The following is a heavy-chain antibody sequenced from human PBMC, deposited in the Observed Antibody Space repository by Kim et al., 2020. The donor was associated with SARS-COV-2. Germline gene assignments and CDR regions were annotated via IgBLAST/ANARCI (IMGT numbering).Heavy chain of an antibody. Sequence: ASVKVSCKASGYTFTTYSMDWVRQAPGQGLEWMGWISTNTGPPTYAQDFTGRFVFSVDSSVSTAYLQINSLMAEDTALYYCARGGAAPQALDVWGQGTLVTVSP. CDR3: ARGGAAPQALDV. D-gene: IGHD6-13*01. CDR2: ISTNTGPP. J-gene: IGHJ3*01. CDR1: GYTFTTYS. V-gene: IGHV7-4-1*02.